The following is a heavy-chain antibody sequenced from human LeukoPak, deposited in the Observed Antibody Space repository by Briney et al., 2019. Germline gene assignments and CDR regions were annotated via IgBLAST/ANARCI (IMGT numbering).Heavy chain of an antibody. CDR3: GKQVGLIYNNTRGYND. J-gene: IGHJ4*02. Sequence: PGGSLRLSCAASGFIFSDYYLIWIRQAPGKGLEWISYISSSGRTIYYADSVKGRFTISRDNAKNSLYLQMNSLRAEDSAVYYCGKQVGLIYNNTRGYNDWGQGPLVTVPS. D-gene: IGHD3-22*01. CDR1: GFIFSDYY. V-gene: IGHV3-11*04. CDR2: ISSSGRTI.